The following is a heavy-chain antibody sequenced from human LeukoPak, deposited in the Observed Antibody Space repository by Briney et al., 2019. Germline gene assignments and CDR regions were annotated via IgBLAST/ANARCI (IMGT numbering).Heavy chain of an antibody. V-gene: IGHV3-66*02. J-gene: IGHJ6*03. Sequence: GGSLRLSCAAPGFTVSSNYMSWVRQAPGKGLEWVSVIYSGGSTYYADSVKGRFTISRDNSKNTLYLQMNSLRAEDTAVYYCARVASGYFGYYYYYMDVWGKGTTVTVSS. CDR1: GFTVSSNY. D-gene: IGHD3-22*01. CDR3: ARVASGYFGYYYYYMDV. CDR2: IYSGGST.